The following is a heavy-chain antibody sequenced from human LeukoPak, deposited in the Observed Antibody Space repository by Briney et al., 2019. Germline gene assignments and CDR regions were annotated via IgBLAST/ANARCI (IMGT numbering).Heavy chain of an antibody. Sequence: GGSPRLSCAASGFTFSAYEMNWVRQAPGKGLEWVSYIGSSGSTVYYADSVKGRFTISRDNAKNSLYMQMESLRDEDTAIYYCARDTLEYSNSPDALDIWGQGTMVTVSS. CDR2: IGSSGSTV. CDR1: GFTFSAYE. CDR3: ARDTLEYSNSPDALDI. D-gene: IGHD4-23*01. V-gene: IGHV3-48*03. J-gene: IGHJ3*02.